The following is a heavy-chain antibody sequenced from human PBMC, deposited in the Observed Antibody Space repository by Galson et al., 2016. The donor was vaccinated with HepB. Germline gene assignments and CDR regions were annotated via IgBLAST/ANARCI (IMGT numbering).Heavy chain of an antibody. CDR3: AREKMGGSAAPPAFDF. V-gene: IGHV1-2*04. CDR1: GYTFIDYY. D-gene: IGHD1-26*01. CDR2: INPDSGRT. J-gene: IGHJ3*01. Sequence: SVKVSCKASGYTFIDYYVHWVRQAPGQGLEWMGWINPDSGRTNYVQNLQGYVTLTRDSSISTDYMELSRLRSDDTALYFCAREKMGGSAAPPAFDFWGQGTMVTVSS.